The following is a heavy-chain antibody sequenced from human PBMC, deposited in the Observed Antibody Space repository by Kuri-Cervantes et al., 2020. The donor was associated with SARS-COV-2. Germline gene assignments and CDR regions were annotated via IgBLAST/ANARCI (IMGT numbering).Heavy chain of an antibody. CDR1: GGSFSGYY. V-gene: IGHV4-34*01. Sequence: ESLKISCAVYGGSFSGYYWSWIRQPPGKGLEWIGEINHSGSTNYNPSLKGRVTISVDTSKNQFSLKLSSVTATDTAVYYCARGVSSSSPLTSYYMDVWGKGTTVTVSS. CDR3: ARGVSSSSPLTSYYMDV. D-gene: IGHD6-6*01. J-gene: IGHJ6*03. CDR2: INHSGST.